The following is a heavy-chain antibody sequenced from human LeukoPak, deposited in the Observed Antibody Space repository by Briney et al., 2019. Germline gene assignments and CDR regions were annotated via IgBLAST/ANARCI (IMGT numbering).Heavy chain of an antibody. D-gene: IGHD2-2*01. V-gene: IGHV4-61*08. CDR3: ARHGSTSLHYAFDI. J-gene: IGHJ3*02. Sequence: SETLSLTCAVSGGSISSGGYSWSWIRQPPGKGLEWIAYLSYSGNTNYNPSLKSRLTLSVDTSKNQFSLKLNSVIAADTALYYCARHGSTSLHYAFDIWGQGTMVTVSS. CDR1: GGSISSGGYS. CDR2: LSYSGNT.